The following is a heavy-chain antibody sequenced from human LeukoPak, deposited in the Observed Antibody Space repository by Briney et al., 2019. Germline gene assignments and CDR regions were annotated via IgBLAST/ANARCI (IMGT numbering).Heavy chain of an antibody. Sequence: SETLSLTCTVSGGSVSSNSYYWSWIRQPPGKGLEWIGYIYYSGSTNYNPSFKSRVTIAVDTSKNQFSLRLSSVTAADTAVYYCAMAYSSSWYYFDYWGQGTLVTVSS. CDR1: GGSVSSNSYY. CDR3: AMAYSSSWYYFDY. D-gene: IGHD6-13*01. CDR2: IYYSGST. J-gene: IGHJ4*02. V-gene: IGHV4-61*01.